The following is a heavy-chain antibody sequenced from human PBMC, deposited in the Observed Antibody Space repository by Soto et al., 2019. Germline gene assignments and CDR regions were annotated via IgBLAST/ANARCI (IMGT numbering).Heavy chain of an antibody. V-gene: IGHV1-18*04. CDR1: GYIFSDYG. D-gene: IGHD4-17*01. CDR2: ISGYSGNA. Sequence: QVQVMQSGAEVKKPGDSVKVSCKTSGYIFSDYGINWVRQAPGQGLEWMGWISGYSGNANLAQKFQGRVTMTTDKSTRTAYMELRRLRSDDTAVYYCAKRTSVTTWGESDYWGQGTLVTVS. CDR3: AKRTSVTTWGESDY. J-gene: IGHJ4*02.